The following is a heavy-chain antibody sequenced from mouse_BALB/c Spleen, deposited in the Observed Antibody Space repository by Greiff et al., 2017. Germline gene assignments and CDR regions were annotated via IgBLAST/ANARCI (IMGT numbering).Heavy chain of an antibody. J-gene: IGHJ4*01. D-gene: IGHD2-14*01. V-gene: IGHV5-4*02. Sequence: EVQLVESGGGLVKPGGSLKLSCAASGFTFSDYYMYWVRQTPEKRLEWVATISDGGSYTYYPDSVKGRFTISRDNAKNNLYLQMSSLKSEDTAMYYCARGRGRYDEEGDAMDYWGQGTSVTVSS. CDR3: ARGRGRYDEEGDAMDY. CDR1: GFTFSDYY. CDR2: ISDGGSYT.